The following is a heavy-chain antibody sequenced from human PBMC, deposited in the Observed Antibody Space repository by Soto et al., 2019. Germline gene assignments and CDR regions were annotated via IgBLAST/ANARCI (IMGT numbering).Heavy chain of an antibody. CDR1: GFTFSSYS. CDR2: ISSSSSYI. J-gene: IGHJ3*02. V-gene: IGHV3-21*01. CDR3: AGRVYYYDSSGYETDAFDI. D-gene: IGHD3-22*01. Sequence: GGSLRLSCAASGFTFSSYSMNWVRQAPGKGLEWVSSISSSSSYIYYADSVKGRFTISRDNAKNSLYLQMNSLRAEDTAVYYCAGRVYYYDSSGYETDAFDIWGQGTMVTVSS.